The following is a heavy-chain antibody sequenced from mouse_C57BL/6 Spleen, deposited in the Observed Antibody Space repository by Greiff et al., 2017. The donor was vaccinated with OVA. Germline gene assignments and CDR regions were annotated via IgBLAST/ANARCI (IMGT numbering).Heavy chain of an antibody. V-gene: IGHV2-2*01. CDR3: ARNWYYSNLYYYARDY. D-gene: IGHD2-5*01. CDR2: IWSGGST. CDR1: GFSLTSYG. Sequence: QVQLQQSGPGLVQPSQSLSITCTVSGFSLTSYGVHWVRQSPGKGLEWLGVIWSGGSTDYNAAFISRLSISKDNSKSQVFFKMNSLQADDTAIYYCARNWYYSNLYYYARDYWGQGTSVTVSS. J-gene: IGHJ4*01.